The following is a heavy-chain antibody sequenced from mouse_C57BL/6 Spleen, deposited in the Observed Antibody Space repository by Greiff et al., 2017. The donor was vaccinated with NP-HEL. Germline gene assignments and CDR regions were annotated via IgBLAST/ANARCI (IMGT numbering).Heavy chain of an antibody. J-gene: IGHJ1*03. CDR1: GYTFTSYW. D-gene: IGHD1-1*01. V-gene: IGHV1-59*01. Sequence: VQLQQPGAELVRPGTSVKLSCKASGYTFTSYWMHWVKQRPGQGLEWIGVIDPSDSYPNYNQKFKGKATLTVDTSSSTAYMQLSSLTSEDSAVYYCAPASPPITTVVAHWYFDVWGTGTTVTVSS. CDR2: IDPSDSYP. CDR3: APASPPITTVVAHWYFDV.